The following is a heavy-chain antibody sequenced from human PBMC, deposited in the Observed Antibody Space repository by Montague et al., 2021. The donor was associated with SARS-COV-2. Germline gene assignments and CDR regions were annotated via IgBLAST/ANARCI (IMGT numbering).Heavy chain of an antibody. Sequence: CAISGDSVSSNSAAWNWIRQSPSRGLEWLGRTYYRSKWYNDYAVSVKSRITINPDTSKNQFSLQRNSVTPEDTAVYYCARNIAVAGRAEGFDYWGQGTLVTVSS. D-gene: IGHD6-19*01. J-gene: IGHJ4*02. CDR3: ARNIAVAGRAEGFDY. V-gene: IGHV6-1*01. CDR2: TYYRSKWYN. CDR1: GDSVSSNSAA.